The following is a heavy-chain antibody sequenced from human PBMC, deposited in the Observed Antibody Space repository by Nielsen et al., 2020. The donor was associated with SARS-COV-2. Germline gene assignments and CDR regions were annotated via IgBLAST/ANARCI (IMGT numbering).Heavy chain of an antibody. CDR3: ARDKYRYYGSGSYYYYYYGMDV. V-gene: IGHV3-30*04. Sequence: VRQAPGKGLEWVAVISYDGSNKYYADPVKGRFTISRDNSKNTLYLQMNSLRAEDTAVYYCARDKYRYYGSGSYYYYYYGMDVWGQGTTVTVSS. D-gene: IGHD3-10*01. CDR2: ISYDGSNK. J-gene: IGHJ6*02.